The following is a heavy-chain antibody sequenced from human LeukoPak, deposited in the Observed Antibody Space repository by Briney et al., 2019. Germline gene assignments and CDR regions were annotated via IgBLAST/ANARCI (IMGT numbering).Heavy chain of an antibody. J-gene: IGHJ4*02. CDR3: AGGPHYDY. Sequence: PGGSLRLSCVASGFTFSSYYWIHWARQAPGKGLVWLSRIKSDGPITTYADSVKGRFTISGDNAKNTVYLQMNSLGAEDTAVYYCAGGPHYDYWGQGTLVTVSS. CDR2: IKSDGPIT. D-gene: IGHD3-16*01. V-gene: IGHV3-74*01. CDR1: GFTFSSYYW.